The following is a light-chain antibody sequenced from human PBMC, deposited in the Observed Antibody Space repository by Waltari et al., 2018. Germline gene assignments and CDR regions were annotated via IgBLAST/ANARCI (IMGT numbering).Light chain of an antibody. CDR1: QSLIQGDGNTY. V-gene: IGKV2-30*02. CDR2: KVS. J-gene: IGKJ5*01. Sequence: EVVMTQFPLSLPVTLGQPASISRRSTQSLIQGDGNTYLNWILQRPGQSPRRLIYKVSRRDAGVPDRLSGSGSGTDFTLKISRVEADNVGIDYCMQGTHWPPINFGQGTRLEIK. CDR3: MQGTHWPPIN.